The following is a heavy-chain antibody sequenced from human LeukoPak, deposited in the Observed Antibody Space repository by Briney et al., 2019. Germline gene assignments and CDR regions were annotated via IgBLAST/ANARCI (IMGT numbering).Heavy chain of an antibody. CDR3: ARDWYHAIDY. J-gene: IGHJ4*02. CDR1: GFTFSSYG. V-gene: IGHV3-23*01. D-gene: IGHD2-2*01. Sequence: GGSLRLSCAASGFTFSSYGMSWVRQAPGKGLEWVSAISGSGGSTYYADSVKGRFTISRDNSKNTLYLQMNSLRAEDTAVYYCARDWYHAIDYWGQGTLVTVSS. CDR2: ISGSGGST.